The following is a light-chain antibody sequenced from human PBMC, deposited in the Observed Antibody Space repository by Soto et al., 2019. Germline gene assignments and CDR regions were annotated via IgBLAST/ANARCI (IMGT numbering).Light chain of an antibody. V-gene: IGLV2-14*01. CDR3: SSYTSSSILYV. CDR1: SSDVGGYNY. J-gene: IGLJ1*01. CDR2: DVS. Sequence: QSALTQPASVSGSPGQSITISCTGTSSDVGGYNYVSWYQQHPGKAPKLMIYDVSNRPSGVSNRFSGSKSGNTASLTISGLQAEDEADYYCSSYTSSSILYVFGTGTKLTLL.